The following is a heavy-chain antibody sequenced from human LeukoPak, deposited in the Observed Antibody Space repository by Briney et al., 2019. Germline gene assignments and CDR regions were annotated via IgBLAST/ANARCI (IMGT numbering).Heavy chain of an antibody. CDR3: ARGVPEYYDFWSGYFYYFDY. D-gene: IGHD3-3*01. CDR2: IYYSGSP. CDR1: GGSISSYY. Sequence: SETLSLTCTVSGGSISSYYWSWIRQPPGKGLEWIGYIYYSGSPTYKPSLKSRVTISVDTSKNQFSLKLTSVTAADTAVYYCARGVPEYYDFWSGYFYYFDYWGQGTLVTVSS. J-gene: IGHJ4*02. V-gene: IGHV4-59*01.